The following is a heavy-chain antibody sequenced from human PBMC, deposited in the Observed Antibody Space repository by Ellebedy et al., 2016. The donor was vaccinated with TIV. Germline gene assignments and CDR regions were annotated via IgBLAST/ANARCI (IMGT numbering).Heavy chain of an antibody. J-gene: IGHJ4*02. D-gene: IGHD4-11*01. V-gene: IGHV3-23*01. CDR2: ISNSGGST. CDR3: AVKITTIY. Sequence: PGGSLRLSCAASGFTFTNYAMNWVLQAPGKGPDWVSGISNSGGSTYYADSVKGRFTISRDNSKNTLYLQMNSLRAEDTAMYYCAVKITTIYWGQGTLVTVSS. CDR1: GFTFTNYA.